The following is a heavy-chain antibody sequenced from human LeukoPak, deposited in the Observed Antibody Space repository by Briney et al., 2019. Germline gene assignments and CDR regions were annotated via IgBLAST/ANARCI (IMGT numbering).Heavy chain of an antibody. CDR2: INPSGGST. J-gene: IGHJ6*03. CDR1: GYTFTSYY. V-gene: IGHV1-46*01. CDR3: ASGGPTMVRGVPYYMDV. Sequence: ASVKVSCKASGYTFTSYYMHWVRQAPGQGLEWMGIINPSGGSTSYAQKFQGRVTMTRDTSTSTVYMELSSLRSEDTAVYYCASGGPTMVRGVPYYMDVWGKGTTVTVS. D-gene: IGHD3-10*01.